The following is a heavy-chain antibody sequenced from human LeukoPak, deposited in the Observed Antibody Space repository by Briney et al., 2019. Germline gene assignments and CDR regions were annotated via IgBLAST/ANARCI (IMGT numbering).Heavy chain of an antibody. J-gene: IGHJ5*02. CDR3: ARAGADHPFDP. V-gene: IGHV4-59*01. Sequence: PSETLSLTCTVSGASISHYYWSWIRQPPGKGLEWIGYIYDSGYTKYNPSLKSRVTISVDMSKNHFSLKLTSVTAADTAVYYCARAGADHPFDPWGQGALVTVSS. CDR1: GASISHYY. CDR2: IYDSGYT. D-gene: IGHD1-14*01.